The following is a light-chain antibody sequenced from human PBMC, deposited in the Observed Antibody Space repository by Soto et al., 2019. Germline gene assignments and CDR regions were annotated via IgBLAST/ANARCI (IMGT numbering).Light chain of an antibody. CDR1: NIGSKS. J-gene: IGLJ2*01. Sequence: SYELTQPPSVSVAPGQTARITCGGNNIGSKSVHWYQQKPGQAPVLVVYDDSDRPSGIPERFSGSNSGNTATLTISRVEAGDEADDYCQVWDSSSDFVVFGGGTKVTVL. V-gene: IGLV3-21*02. CDR2: DDS. CDR3: QVWDSSSDFVV.